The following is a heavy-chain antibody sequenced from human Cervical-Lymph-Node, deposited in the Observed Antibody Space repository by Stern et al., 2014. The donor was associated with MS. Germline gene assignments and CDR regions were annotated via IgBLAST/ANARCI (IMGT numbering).Heavy chain of an antibody. D-gene: IGHD2-15*01. CDR1: GFTFSSYA. J-gene: IGHJ4*02. CDR3: ASTRTRWQTIDY. CDR2: ISGSGGST. Sequence: EVQLVESGGGLVQPGGSLRLSCAASGFTFSSYAMSWVRQAPGKGLEWVSAISGSGGSTYYADSGKGRFTISRDNSKNTLYLQMNSLRAEDTAVYYCASTRTRWQTIDYWGQGTLVTVSS. V-gene: IGHV3-23*04.